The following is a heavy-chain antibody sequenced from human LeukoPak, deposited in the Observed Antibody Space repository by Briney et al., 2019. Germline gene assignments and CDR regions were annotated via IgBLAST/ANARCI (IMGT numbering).Heavy chain of an antibody. CDR3: AKRPGDMVSLDY. J-gene: IGHJ4*02. V-gene: IGHV3-23*01. CDR2: VTSSGGST. D-gene: IGHD5/OR15-5a*01. CDR1: GFTFSSYA. Sequence: GGSLRPSCVASGFTFSSYAMSWVRQAPGTGLEWVSTVTSSGGSTYYSDSVKGRFTISRDNSKNTLYLQMHSLRVEDTAVYYCAKRPGDMVSLDYWGQGTLVTISS.